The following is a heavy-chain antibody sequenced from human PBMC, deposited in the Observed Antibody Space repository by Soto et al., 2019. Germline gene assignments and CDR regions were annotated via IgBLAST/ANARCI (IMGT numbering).Heavy chain of an antibody. CDR1: GFTFDDYA. V-gene: IGHV3-9*01. CDR2: ISWNSGSI. CDR3: AIENKQGRSYYYYYLGV. Sequence: GGSLRLSCAASGFTFDDYAMHWVRQAPGKGLEWVSGISWNSGSIGYADSVKGRFTISRDNAKNSLYLQMNSLRAEDTALYYCAIENKQGRSYYYYYLGVWGKGTTVTVSS. J-gene: IGHJ6*03. D-gene: IGHD6-19*01.